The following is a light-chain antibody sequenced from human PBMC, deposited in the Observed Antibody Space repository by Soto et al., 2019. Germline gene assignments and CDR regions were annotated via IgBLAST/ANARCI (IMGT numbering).Light chain of an antibody. J-gene: IGKJ2*01. Sequence: DIQMTQSPSSLSASLGDRVTITCRSSQIIRTYLNWYQQKPGKAPRLLIYSASTLQSGVPSRFSGSGSGANFSLTISSLQPEDFATYYCQQGYSTLPYTFGQGTKVDIK. CDR1: QIIRTY. CDR3: QQGYSTLPYT. V-gene: IGKV1-39*01. CDR2: SAS.